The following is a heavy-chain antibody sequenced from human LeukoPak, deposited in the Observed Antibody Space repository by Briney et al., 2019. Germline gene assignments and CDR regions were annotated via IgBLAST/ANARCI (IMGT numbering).Heavy chain of an antibody. D-gene: IGHD1-20*01. CDR1: GFTFSTYG. Sequence: GRSLRLSCAASGFTFSTYGMHWVRQAPGKGLEWVAVISYDERSEFYADSVKGRFTISRDNAKNSLYLQMNSLRAEDTAVYYCARAPPYNWNFDYWGQGTLVTVSS. V-gene: IGHV3-30*03. CDR3: ARAPPYNWNFDY. J-gene: IGHJ4*02. CDR2: ISYDERSE.